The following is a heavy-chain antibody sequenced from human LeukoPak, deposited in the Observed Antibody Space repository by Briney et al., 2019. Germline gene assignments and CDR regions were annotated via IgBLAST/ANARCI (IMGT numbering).Heavy chain of an antibody. V-gene: IGHV6-1*01. CDR1: GDSVSTNSAA. J-gene: IGHJ4*02. Sequence: SQTLSLTFAISGDSVSTNSAAWNWIRQSPSRGLGWLGRTYYRSKWYNDYAVSVKSRITINGDTSKNHFSLHLSSVTPEDTAVYYCARATDRYFDFWGQGTLVTVSS. D-gene: IGHD1-1*01. CDR2: TYYRSKWYN. CDR3: ARATDRYFDF.